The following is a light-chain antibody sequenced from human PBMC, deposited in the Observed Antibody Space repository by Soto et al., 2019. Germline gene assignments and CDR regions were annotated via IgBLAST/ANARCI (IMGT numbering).Light chain of an antibody. Sequence: EIVMTQSPATRSVSPGEGATLSCRASQSVYSNLAWYQQKPGQPPRLLIYGASTRATGIPARFSGSGSGTEFTFTISSLQSEDFAAYYCQQYNHWPYTFGPGTKVDIK. CDR2: GAS. J-gene: IGKJ3*01. CDR1: QSVYSN. CDR3: QQYNHWPYT. V-gene: IGKV3-15*01.